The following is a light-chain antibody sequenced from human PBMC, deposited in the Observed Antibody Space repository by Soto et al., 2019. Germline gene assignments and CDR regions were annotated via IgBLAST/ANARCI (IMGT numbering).Light chain of an antibody. CDR3: SSYAASNNFYFV. CDR2: EVT. CDR1: SSDVGGYNY. V-gene: IGLV2-8*01. Sequence: QSALTQPPSASGSPGQSVTISCTGTSSDVGGYNYVYWYQQYPGRAPKLMIYEVTKRPSGVPDRFSGSKSGNTASLTVSGLQADDEADYYCSSYAASNNFYFVFGGGTKVTVL. J-gene: IGLJ3*02.